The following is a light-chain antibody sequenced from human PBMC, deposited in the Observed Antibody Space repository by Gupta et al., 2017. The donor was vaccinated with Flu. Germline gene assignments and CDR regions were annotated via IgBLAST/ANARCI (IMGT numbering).Light chain of an antibody. J-gene: IGLJ1*01. CDR1: SSDVGGYNY. CDR2: DVN. V-gene: IGLV2-11*01. CDR3: FSYAGSNTYV. Sequence: QSALTQPRSVSASPGQSVAISCTGTSSDVGGYNYVSWYQQHPGKAPKLMIYDVNNRPSGVPDRFSGSKSDNTASLTISGLQAEDEADYYCFSYAGSNTYVFGSGTKVTVL.